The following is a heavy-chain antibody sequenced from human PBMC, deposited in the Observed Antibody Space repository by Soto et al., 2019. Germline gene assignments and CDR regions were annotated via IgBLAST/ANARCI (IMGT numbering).Heavy chain of an antibody. D-gene: IGHD3-22*01. V-gene: IGHV4-39*01. CDR3: GPRSFNSSVSVLNDPFEY. CDR1: GGPITTSSYY. CDR2: IYYIGTS. J-gene: IGHJ4*02. Sequence: SETLSLTCTVCGGPITTSSYYWGWIRQPPGKGLEWIGSIYYIGTSFYNPSLKSRLTMSVDATKNQLSLRLGSVTAADSAVYYCGPRSFNSSVSVLNDPFEYLRRRTLLTVCS.